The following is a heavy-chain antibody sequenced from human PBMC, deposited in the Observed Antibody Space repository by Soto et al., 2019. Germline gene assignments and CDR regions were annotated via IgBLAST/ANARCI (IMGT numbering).Heavy chain of an antibody. CDR3: ARRVEYQLTNDAFDI. Sequence: SSETLSLTCTVSGGSISSYYWSWIRQPPGKGLEWIGYIYYSGSTNYNPSLKSRVTISVDTSKNQFSLKLSSVTAADTAVYYCARRVEYQLTNDAFDIWGQGTMVIVSS. J-gene: IGHJ3*02. CDR1: GGSISSYY. D-gene: IGHD2-2*01. V-gene: IGHV4-59*01. CDR2: IYYSGST.